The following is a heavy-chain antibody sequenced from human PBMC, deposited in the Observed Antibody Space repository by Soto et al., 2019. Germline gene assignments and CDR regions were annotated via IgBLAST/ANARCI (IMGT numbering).Heavy chain of an antibody. CDR2: IIPIFGTA. Sequence: SVKVSCKASGGTFSSYAISWVRQAPGQGLEWMGGIIPIFGTANYAQKFQGRVTITADESTSTAYMELSSLRSEDTAVYYCARSGIAAAGTGYYFDYWGQGTLVTVSS. CDR1: GGTFSSYA. D-gene: IGHD6-13*01. J-gene: IGHJ4*02. V-gene: IGHV1-69*13. CDR3: ARSGIAAAGTGYYFDY.